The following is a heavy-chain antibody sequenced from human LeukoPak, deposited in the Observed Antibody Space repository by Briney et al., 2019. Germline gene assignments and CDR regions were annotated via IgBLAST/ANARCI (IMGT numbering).Heavy chain of an antibody. CDR1: GFNFSNHA. CDR3: ARDRDFWGYGGMDV. J-gene: IGHJ6*02. D-gene: IGHD3-3*01. V-gene: IGHV3-30-3*01. Sequence: GSLRLSCVASGFNFSNHAMHWVRQTPGKGPECVAVIAYHGTNEYDADSVKGRFTTSRDNSKNRLYLQMKSLTPEDTAVYYCARDRDFWGYGGMDVWGQGTTVTVSS. CDR2: IAYHGTNE.